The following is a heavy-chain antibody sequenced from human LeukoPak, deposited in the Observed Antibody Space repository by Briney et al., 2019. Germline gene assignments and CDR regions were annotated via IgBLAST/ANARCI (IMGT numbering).Heavy chain of an antibody. Sequence: PGGSLRLSCAASEFTFSNYSMNWVRQAPGKGLEWVSSISSTRTYIYYADSVKGRFTISRDNAKNSLYLQMNSLRVEDTAVYYCAKVEMDYWGQGTLVTVSS. CDR1: EFTFSNYS. J-gene: IGHJ4*02. V-gene: IGHV3-21*01. CDR2: ISSTRTYI. CDR3: AKVEMDY.